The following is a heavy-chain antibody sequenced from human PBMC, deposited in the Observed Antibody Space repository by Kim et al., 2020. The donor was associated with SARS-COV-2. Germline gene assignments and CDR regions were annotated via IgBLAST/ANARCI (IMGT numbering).Heavy chain of an antibody. V-gene: IGHV3-33*01. CDR1: GFTFSSYG. CDR2: IWYDGSNK. J-gene: IGHJ4*02. Sequence: GGSLRLSCAASGFTFSSYGMHWVRQAPGKGLEWVAVIWYDGSNKYYADSVKGRFTISRDNSKNTLYLQMNSLRAEDTAVYYCARGTAAGDYWGQGTLVTVSS. CDR3: ARGTAAGDY. D-gene: IGHD6-13*01.